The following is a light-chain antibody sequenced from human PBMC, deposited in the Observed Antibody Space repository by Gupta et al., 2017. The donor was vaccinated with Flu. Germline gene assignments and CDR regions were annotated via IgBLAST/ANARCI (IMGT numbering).Light chain of an antibody. Sequence: EIVLTQSPATLSLSPGDRAILSCRASQSVNIYLAWYQQKPGQPPRLLMFDASKRAAGIPDRFSGSESGTDFTLTISTLEPEDFAVYYCQQRSGLPMYTFGQGTKLE. CDR1: QSVNIY. V-gene: IGKV3-11*01. CDR2: DAS. J-gene: IGKJ2*01. CDR3: QQRSGLPMYT.